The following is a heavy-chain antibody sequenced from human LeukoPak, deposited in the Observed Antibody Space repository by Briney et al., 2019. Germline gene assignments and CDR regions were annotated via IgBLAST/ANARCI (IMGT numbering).Heavy chain of an antibody. Sequence: GGSLRLSCAASGFTFSNAWMSWVRQAPGKGLEWVGRIKSKTDGGTTDYAAPVKGRFTISRDDSKNTLYLQMNSLKTEDTAVYYCTTDSLRLGYYGSGSYWSWGQGTLVTVSS. CDR3: TTDSLRLGYYGSGSYWS. J-gene: IGHJ5*02. D-gene: IGHD3-10*01. CDR2: IKSKTDGGTT. V-gene: IGHV3-15*01. CDR1: GFTFSNAW.